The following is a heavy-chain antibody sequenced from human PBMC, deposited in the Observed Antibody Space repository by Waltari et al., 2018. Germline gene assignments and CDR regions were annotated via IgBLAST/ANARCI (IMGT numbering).Heavy chain of an antibody. Sequence: EVQLVESGGGLVQPGRSLRLSCTASGFTFGDYAMSWFRQAPGKGLEWVGFIRSKAYGGTTEYAASVKGRFTISRDDSKSIAYLQMNSLKTEDTAVYYCTRGRDWVCSGGSCPDYWGQGTLVTVSS. CDR3: TRGRDWVCSGGSCPDY. CDR2: IRSKAYGGTT. CDR1: GFTFGDYA. D-gene: IGHD2-15*01. V-gene: IGHV3-49*03. J-gene: IGHJ4*02.